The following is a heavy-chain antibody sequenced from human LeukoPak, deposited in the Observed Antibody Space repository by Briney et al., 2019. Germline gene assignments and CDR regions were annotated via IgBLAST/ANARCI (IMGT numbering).Heavy chain of an antibody. V-gene: IGHV3-21*01. CDR2: ISSSSSYI. CDR3: ASFRSGSYPRLDY. D-gene: IGHD3-10*01. Sequence: GGSLRLSCAASGFTLSSYSMNWVRQAPGKGLEWVSSISSSSSYIYYADSVKGRFTISRDNAKNSLYLQMNSLRAEDTAVYYCASFRSGSYPRLDYWGQGTLVTVSS. J-gene: IGHJ4*02. CDR1: GFTLSSYS.